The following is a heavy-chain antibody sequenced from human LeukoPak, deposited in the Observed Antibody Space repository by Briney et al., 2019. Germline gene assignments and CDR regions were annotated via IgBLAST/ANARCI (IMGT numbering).Heavy chain of an antibody. V-gene: IGHV4-34*01. D-gene: IGHD1-26*01. CDR3: ARRRAGATPDY. CDR2: INHSGST. J-gene: IGHJ4*02. CDR1: GGSFSGYY. Sequence: PSETLSLTCAVYGGSFSGYYWSWIRQPPGKWLEWIGEINHSGSTNYNPSLKSRVTISVDTSKNQFSLKLSSVTAADTAVYYCARRRAGATPDYWGQGTLVTVSS.